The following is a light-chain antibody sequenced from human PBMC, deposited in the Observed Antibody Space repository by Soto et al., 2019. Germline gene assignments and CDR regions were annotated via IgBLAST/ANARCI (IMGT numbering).Light chain of an antibody. CDR1: SSDVGGYNY. Sequence: QSVLTQPASLSGSPGQSITISCTGTSSDVGGYNYVSWYQHHPGKAPKLMIYDVSNRPSGVSNRFSGSKSGNTASLTISGLQAEDEADYYCSSYTSSSTLGVFGGGTKLTVL. V-gene: IGLV2-14*03. CDR2: DVS. J-gene: IGLJ2*01. CDR3: SSYTSSSTLGV.